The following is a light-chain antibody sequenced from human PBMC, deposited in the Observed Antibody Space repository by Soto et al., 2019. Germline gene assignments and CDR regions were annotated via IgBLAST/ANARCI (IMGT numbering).Light chain of an antibody. CDR2: DAS. V-gene: IGKV1D-13*01. CDR3: QQFNNYPRT. Sequence: AIQLTQSPSSLSASVGDRVTLTCRASQDTSSALVWYHQNPGEAPKVLIYDASKLESGVPSSFSGGGSGTDFTLTITDLQPEDVATYHCQQFNNYPRTFGQGTKLDIK. CDR1: QDTSSA. J-gene: IGKJ2*01.